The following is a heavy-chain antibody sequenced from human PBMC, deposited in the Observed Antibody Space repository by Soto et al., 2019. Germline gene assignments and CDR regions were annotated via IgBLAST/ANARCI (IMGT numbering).Heavy chain of an antibody. CDR2: ISGSVGSS. J-gene: IGHJ1*01. CDR1: GFTFSSYA. D-gene: IGHD2-15*01. CDR3: AQMGVVVVATQTYTEYFQH. V-gene: IGHV3-23*01. Sequence: GGSLRISGVASGFTFSSYAMSWVRQAPGKGLDWVSVISGSVGSSCYAYSVHGPVTISRDNSKKTVYLQMNSLRAEDTATYYCAQMGVVVVATQTYTEYFQHWGQGNLVTVSS.